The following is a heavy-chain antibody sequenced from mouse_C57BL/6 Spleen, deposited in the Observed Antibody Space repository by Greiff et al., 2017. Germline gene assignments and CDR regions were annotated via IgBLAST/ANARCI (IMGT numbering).Heavy chain of an antibody. Sequence: QVQLQQSDAELVKPGASVKISCKVSGYTFTDYTIHWMKQRPEQGLEWIGYIYPRDGSTKYNEKFKGKATLTADKSSSTAYMQLNSLTSEDSAVYFCARGGYYYGSSYWFDYWGQGTTLTVSS. J-gene: IGHJ2*01. CDR1: GYTFTDYT. V-gene: IGHV1-78*01. CDR2: IYPRDGST. CDR3: ARGGYYYGSSYWFDY. D-gene: IGHD1-1*01.